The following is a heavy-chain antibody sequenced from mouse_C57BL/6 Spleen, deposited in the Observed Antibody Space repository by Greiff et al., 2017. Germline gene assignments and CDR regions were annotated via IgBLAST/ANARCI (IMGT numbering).Heavy chain of an antibody. CDR3: ARSEDYDEYAMDY. Sequence: QVQLKESGPELVKPGASVKISCKASGYAFSSSWMNWVKQRPGKGLEWIGRIYPGDGDTNYNGKFKGKATLTADKSSSTAYMQLSSLTSEDSAVYYCARSEDYDEYAMDYWGQGTSVTVSS. CDR1: GYAFSSSW. J-gene: IGHJ4*01. V-gene: IGHV1-82*01. CDR2: IYPGDGDT. D-gene: IGHD2-4*01.